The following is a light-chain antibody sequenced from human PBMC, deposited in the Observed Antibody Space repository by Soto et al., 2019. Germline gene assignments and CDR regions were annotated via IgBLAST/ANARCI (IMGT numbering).Light chain of an antibody. J-gene: IGKJ4*01. CDR1: QSVLYSADNENY. CDR3: QKYHSLPLT. CDR2: WAS. V-gene: IGKV4-1*01. Sequence: DIVMTQSPDSLAVSLGERATINCKSSQSVLYSADNENYIAWYQQKPGQPPKLLIYWASTRESGVPDRFSGSGSWTDFTLTISSLQAEDVAGYHCQKYHSLPLTCGGGTKVEI.